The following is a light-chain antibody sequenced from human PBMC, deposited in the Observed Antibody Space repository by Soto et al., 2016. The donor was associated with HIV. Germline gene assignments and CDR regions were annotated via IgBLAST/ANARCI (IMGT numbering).Light chain of an antibody. CDR3: QQLNTYPWT. CDR2: ATS. Sequence: DIQLTQSPSFLSASVGDRVTITCRASQDVSTYLAWYQQKPGKAPKLLIYATSTLQSGVPSRFSGSGSGTEFFLTITALQPEDFATYHCQQLNTYPWTFGQGTKVDIK. J-gene: IGKJ1*01. V-gene: IGKV1-9*01. CDR1: QDVSTY.